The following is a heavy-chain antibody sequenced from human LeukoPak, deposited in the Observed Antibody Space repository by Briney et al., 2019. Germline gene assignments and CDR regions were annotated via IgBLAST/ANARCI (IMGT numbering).Heavy chain of an antibody. Sequence: SETLSLTCTVSGGSISSYYWSWIRQPPGKGLEWIGYIYYSGSTNYNPSLKSRVTISVVTSKNQFSLKLSSVTAADTAVYYCARVHGLYYSGMDVWGQGTTVTVSS. CDR3: ARVHGLYYSGMDV. V-gene: IGHV4-59*01. CDR2: IYYSGST. J-gene: IGHJ6*02. D-gene: IGHD4-17*01. CDR1: GGSISSYY.